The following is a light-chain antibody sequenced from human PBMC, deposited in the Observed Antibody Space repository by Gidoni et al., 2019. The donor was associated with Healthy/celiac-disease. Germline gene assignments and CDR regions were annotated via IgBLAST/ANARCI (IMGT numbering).Light chain of an antibody. CDR1: QSVSSY. CDR3: QQRSNWPWGLLA. V-gene: IGKV3-11*01. CDR2: DAS. Sequence: EIVLTQSPATLSLSPGERATLSCRASQSVSSYLAWYQQKPGQAPRLLIYDASNRATGIPARFSGSGSGTDFTLTISSLEPEDFAVYYCQQRSNWPWGLLAFXGXTKVEIK. J-gene: IGKJ4*01.